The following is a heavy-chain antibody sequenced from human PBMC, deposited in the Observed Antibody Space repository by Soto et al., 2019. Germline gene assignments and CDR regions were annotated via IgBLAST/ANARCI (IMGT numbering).Heavy chain of an antibody. CDR3: ARVIVVVPAAMRGAFDI. Sequence: PSQTLPLTWALYAGPFSRYYGRWIRQPPGRGLERIGEINHSGSTNYNPSLKSRVTISVDTSKNQFSLKLSSVTAADTAVYYCARVIVVVPAAMRGAFDIWGQGTMVT. D-gene: IGHD2-2*01. V-gene: IGHV4-34*01. CDR1: AGPFSRYY. J-gene: IGHJ3*02. CDR2: INHSGST.